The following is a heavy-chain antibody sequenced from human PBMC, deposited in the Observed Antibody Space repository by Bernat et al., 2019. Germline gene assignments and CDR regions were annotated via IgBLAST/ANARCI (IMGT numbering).Heavy chain of an antibody. CDR2: ISATGGRT. Sequence: EVQLLESGGGLVQPGGSLRLSCAASGFIFNNYAMNWVRQAPGKGLEWVSTISATGGRTYYPDSVKGRFTISRDDSKNTLYLQMNSLRVEDTAIYYCAKELSTVSQRYFEYWGQGTLVIVSS. V-gene: IGHV3-23*01. D-gene: IGHD4-11*01. J-gene: IGHJ4*02. CDR3: AKELSTVSQRYFEY. CDR1: GFIFNNYA.